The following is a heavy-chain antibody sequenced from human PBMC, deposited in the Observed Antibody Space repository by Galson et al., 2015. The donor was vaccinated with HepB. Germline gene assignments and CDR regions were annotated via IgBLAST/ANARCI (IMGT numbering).Heavy chain of an antibody. V-gene: IGHV3-66*01. Sequence: SLRLSCAASGFSVSTNYMSWVRLAPGKGLEWVSVIYSGGGTYYADSVKGRFTISRDKAKNLVELQMNTLRPEDTAVYYCASANYDFLSGYPQRTDVWGEGTTVTVSS. D-gene: IGHD3-3*01. J-gene: IGHJ6*04. CDR1: GFSVSTNY. CDR3: ASANYDFLSGYPQRTDV. CDR2: IYSGGGT.